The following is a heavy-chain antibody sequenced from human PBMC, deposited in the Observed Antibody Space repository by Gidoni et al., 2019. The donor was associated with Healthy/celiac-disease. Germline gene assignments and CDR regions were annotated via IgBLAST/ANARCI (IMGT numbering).Heavy chain of an antibody. CDR3: ARVIVVVPAAIGYYGMDV. CDR2: IIPIFGTA. V-gene: IGHV1-69*01. CDR1: GGTFSRYA. J-gene: IGHJ6*02. D-gene: IGHD2-2*01. Sequence: QVQLVQSGAEVKKPGSSVTVSCKASGGTFSRYAISWVRQAPGQGLEWMGGIIPIFGTANYAQKFQGRVTMTADESTSTAYMELSSLRSEDTAVYYCARVIVVVPAAIGYYGMDVWGQGTTVTVSS.